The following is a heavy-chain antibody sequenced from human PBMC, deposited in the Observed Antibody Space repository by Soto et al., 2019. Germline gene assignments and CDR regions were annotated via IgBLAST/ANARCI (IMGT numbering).Heavy chain of an antibody. CDR1: GYSISSGYY. D-gene: IGHD3-22*01. J-gene: IGHJ5*02. Sequence: LSLTCAVSGYSISSGYYWGWLRQPPGKGLEWIGSSYHGGSTYYNPSLNSRVTLSIDMTNNHVSLILNSVTAADTAVYYCARVGPWVPYYYDSSPYTFENWFDPWGQGTLVTVSS. CDR2: SYHGGST. V-gene: IGHV4-38-2*01. CDR3: ARVGPWVPYYYDSSPYTFENWFDP.